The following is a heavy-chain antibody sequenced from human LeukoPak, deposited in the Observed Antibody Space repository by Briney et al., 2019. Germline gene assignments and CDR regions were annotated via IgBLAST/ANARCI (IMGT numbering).Heavy chain of an antibody. J-gene: IGHJ6*02. CDR1: GYTFINYG. CDR2: ISVYKGDT. V-gene: IGHV1-18*01. D-gene: IGHD2-15*01. Sequence: ASVKVSCKASGYTFINYGISWGRQAPGQGLEWMGWISVYKGDTNYAQKFQGRVTMTTDKSTSTAYMELRSLRSDDTAVYFCARDRSNSDVWGQGTTVTVSS. CDR3: ARDRSNSDV.